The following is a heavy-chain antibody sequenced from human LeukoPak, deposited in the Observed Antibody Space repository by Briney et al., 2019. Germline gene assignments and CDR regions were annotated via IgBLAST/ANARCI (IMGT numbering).Heavy chain of an antibody. CDR2: IYGGGNT. CDR3: ARWGSVGYSGYDLFDS. V-gene: IGHV3-66*01. D-gene: IGHD5-12*01. Sequence: PGGSLRLSCAASGFTVSSNYMNWIRQAPGKGLEWVSVIYGGGNTDYADSVKGRFTISRDNSKNTLNLQMNSLRAEDTAVYYCARWGSVGYSGYDLFDSWGQGTLVTVSS. J-gene: IGHJ4*02. CDR1: GFTVSSNY.